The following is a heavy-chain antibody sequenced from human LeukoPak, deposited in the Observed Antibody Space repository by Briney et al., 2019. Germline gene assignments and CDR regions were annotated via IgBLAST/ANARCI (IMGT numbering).Heavy chain of an antibody. J-gene: IGHJ4*02. CDR2: ISAYNGNT. Sequence: ASVKVSCKASGYAFTSYGISWVRQAPGQGLEWMGWISAYNGNTNYAQKLQGRVTMTTDTSTSTAYMELRSLRSDDTAVYYCARRYCSGGSCYVDFDYWGREPWSPSPQ. CDR3: ARRYCSGGSCYVDFDY. D-gene: IGHD2-15*01. CDR1: GYAFTSYG. V-gene: IGHV1-18*01.